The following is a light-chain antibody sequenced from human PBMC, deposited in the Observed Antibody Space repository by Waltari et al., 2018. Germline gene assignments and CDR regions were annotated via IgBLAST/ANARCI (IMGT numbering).Light chain of an antibody. CDR1: QRVDSQ. J-gene: IGKJ4*01. CDR3: QQRYDWPIT. V-gene: IGKV3-11*01. CDR2: DVS. Sequence: EIVLTQSPATLSSSQGERATLSCRASQRVDSQLAWYQQKPGQAPRLLSHDVSNMATGVPARFSGSGSWTDFTLTISSLEPEDSAFYYCQQRYDWPITCGGGTKVEIK.